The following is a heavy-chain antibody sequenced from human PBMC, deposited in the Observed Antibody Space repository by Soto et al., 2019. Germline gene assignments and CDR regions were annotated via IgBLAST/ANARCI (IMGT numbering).Heavy chain of an antibody. Sequence: PSETLSLTCTVSGGSISSYYWSWIRQPPGKGLEWIGYIYYSGSTNYNPSLKSRVTISVDTSKNQFSLKLSSVTAADTAVYYCARGWGTAMVTMWGQGTLVTVSS. V-gene: IGHV4-59*01. CDR1: GGSISSYY. D-gene: IGHD5-18*01. CDR2: IYYSGST. J-gene: IGHJ4*02. CDR3: ARGWGTAMVTM.